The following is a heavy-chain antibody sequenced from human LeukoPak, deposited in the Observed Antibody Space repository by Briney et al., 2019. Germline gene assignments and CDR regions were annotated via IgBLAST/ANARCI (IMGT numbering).Heavy chain of an antibody. CDR2: IYTGDSDT. V-gene: IGHV5-51*01. CDR3: ARASGSHSLDAFDI. D-gene: IGHD1-26*01. CDR1: GYSFTIYW. J-gene: IGHJ3*02. Sequence: GESLQISCEGSGYSFTIYWIAWVRHMPGKGLEWMGIIYTGDSDTRYSPSFQGQVTISADKSISTAYLQWSSLKSSDTAIYYCARASGSHSLDAFDIWGQGTMVTVSS.